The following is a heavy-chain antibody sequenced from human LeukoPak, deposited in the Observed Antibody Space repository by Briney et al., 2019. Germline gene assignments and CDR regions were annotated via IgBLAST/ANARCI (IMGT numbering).Heavy chain of an antibody. Sequence: SETLSLTCTVSGGSISSYYWSWIRQPPGKGREWIGYIYYSGSTNYNPSLKSRVTISVDTSKNQFSLKLSSVTAADTAVYYCARSYYDSSGSSWYFDYWGQGTLVTVSS. J-gene: IGHJ4*02. CDR1: GGSISSYY. CDR2: IYYSGST. V-gene: IGHV4-59*01. D-gene: IGHD3-22*01. CDR3: ARSYYDSSGSSWYFDY.